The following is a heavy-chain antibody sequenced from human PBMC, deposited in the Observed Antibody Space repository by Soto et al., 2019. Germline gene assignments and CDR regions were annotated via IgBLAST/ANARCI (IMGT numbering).Heavy chain of an antibody. J-gene: IGHJ4*02. CDR3: ASSSGNNYGVGTNYYFDY. V-gene: IGHV1-69*06. CDR2: IIPIFGTA. Sequence: QVQLVQSGAEVKKPGSSVKVSCKTSGGTFSTYSIVWVRQAPGEGLEWMGGIIPIFGTANYAQKFQDRVTITADKSTNTAFMEASSLKSEDTAMYYCASSSGNNYGVGTNYYFDYWGQGTLVTVSS. D-gene: IGHD1-26*01. CDR1: GGTFSTYS.